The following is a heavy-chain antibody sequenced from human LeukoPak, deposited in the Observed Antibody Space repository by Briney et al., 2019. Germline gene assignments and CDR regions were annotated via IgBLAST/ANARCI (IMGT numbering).Heavy chain of an antibody. V-gene: IGHV4-39*07. J-gene: IGHJ4*02. CDR3: ARAPAGYSSGWSLLGDY. CDR1: GFTFSSYA. D-gene: IGHD6-19*01. Sequence: GSLRLSCAASGFTFSSYAMSWVRQAPGKGLEWIGSIYYSGSTYYNPSLKSRVTISVDTSKNQFSLKVGSVTAADTAVYYCARAPAGYSSGWSLLGDYWGQGTLVTVSS. CDR2: IYYSGST.